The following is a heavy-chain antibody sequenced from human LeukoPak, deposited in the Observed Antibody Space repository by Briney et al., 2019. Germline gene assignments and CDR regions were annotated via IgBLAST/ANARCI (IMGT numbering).Heavy chain of an antibody. D-gene: IGHD3-10*01. CDR2: ISSSSSYI. J-gene: IGHJ6*02. CDR1: GFTFRDYS. V-gene: IGHV3-21*01. CDR3: ARLDNYYGSGSYTYYYYGMDV. Sequence: GGFLRLSCEASGFTFRDYSMTWVRQAPGKGLEWVSSISSSSSYIYYADSVKGRFTISRDNAKNSLYLQMNSLRAEDTAVYYCARLDNYYGSGSYTYYYYGMDVWGQGTTVTVSS.